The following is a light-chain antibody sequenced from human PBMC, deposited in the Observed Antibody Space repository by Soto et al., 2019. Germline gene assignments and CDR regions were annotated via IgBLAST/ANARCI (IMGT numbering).Light chain of an antibody. V-gene: IGKV3-20*01. CDR3: QQYGSSPDT. J-gene: IGKJ5*01. CDR2: GAS. Sequence: ELVLTQAPGTLSLSPGERATLSCRASQSVSSNYLAWYQQKPGQAPRLLIYGASSRATGIPDRFSGSGSGTDFTLTISRLEPEDFAVYYCQQYGSSPDTFGQGTRLEIK. CDR1: QSVSSNY.